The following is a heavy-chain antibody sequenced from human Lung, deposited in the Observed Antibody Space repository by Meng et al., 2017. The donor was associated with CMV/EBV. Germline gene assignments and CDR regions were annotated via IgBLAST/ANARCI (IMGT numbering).Heavy chain of an antibody. CDR3: ARVAKSTITGTTPYYYYGMDV. CDR1: GGSISSYY. D-gene: IGHD1-7*01. V-gene: IGHV4-59*01. Sequence: LXCTVSGGSISSYYWSWIRQPPGKGLEWIGYIYYSGSTNYNPSLKSRVTISVDTSKNQFSLKLSSVTAADTAVYYCARVAKSTITGTTPYYYYGMDVXGQGXTATVSS. J-gene: IGHJ6*02. CDR2: IYYSGST.